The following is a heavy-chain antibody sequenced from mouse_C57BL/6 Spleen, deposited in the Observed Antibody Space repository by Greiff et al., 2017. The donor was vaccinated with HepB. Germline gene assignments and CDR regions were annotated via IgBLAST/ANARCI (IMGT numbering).Heavy chain of an antibody. CDR2: ISYDGSN. CDR3: ARGGNYVAWFAY. J-gene: IGHJ3*01. CDR1: GYSITSGYY. Sequence: EVQLVESGPGLVKPSQSLSLTCSVTGYSITSGYYWNWIRQFPGNKLEWMGYISYDGSNNYNPSLKNRISITRDTSKNQFFLKLNSVTTEDTATYYCARGGNYVAWFAYWGQGTLVTVSA. D-gene: IGHD2-1*01. V-gene: IGHV3-6*01.